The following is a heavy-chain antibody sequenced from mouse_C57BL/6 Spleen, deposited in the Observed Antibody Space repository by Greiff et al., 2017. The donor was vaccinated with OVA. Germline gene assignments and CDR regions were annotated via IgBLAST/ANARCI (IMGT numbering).Heavy chain of an antibody. CDR3: ARPFITTVVATRGAMDY. J-gene: IGHJ4*01. CDR2: IDPSDSYT. CDR1: GYTFTSYW. D-gene: IGHD1-1*01. Sequence: QVQLKQPGAELVRPGTSVKLSCKASGYTFTSYWMHWVKQRPGQGLEWIGVIDPSDSYTNYNQKFKGKATLTVDTSSSTAYMQLSSLTSEDSAVYYCARPFITTVVATRGAMDYWGQGTSVTVSS. V-gene: IGHV1-59*01.